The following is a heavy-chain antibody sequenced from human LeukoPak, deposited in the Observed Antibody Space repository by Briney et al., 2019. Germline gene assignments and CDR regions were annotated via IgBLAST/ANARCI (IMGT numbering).Heavy chain of an antibody. CDR2: IYSSGST. V-gene: IGHV4-39*07. CDR1: GGSLTSTSHY. J-gene: IGHJ5*02. CDR3: ARFTPQGYGWGGYNRFDP. D-gene: IGHD3-16*01. Sequence: SETLSLSCTVSGGSLTSTSHYWDWVRQPPGTGLEWLGSIYSSGSTNYNPSLKSRVTISLETSKNQFSLNLTSVTAADTAVYYCARFTPQGYGWGGYNRFDPWGQGTLVTVSS.